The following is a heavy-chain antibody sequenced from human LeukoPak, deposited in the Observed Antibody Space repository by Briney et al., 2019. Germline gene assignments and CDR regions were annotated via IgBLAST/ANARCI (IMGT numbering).Heavy chain of an antibody. V-gene: IGHV3-30-3*01. CDR2: ISKDGSRK. J-gene: IGHJ6*02. CDR3: ARNNGMDV. Sequence: GTSLRLSCAASGFTFSDYSIHWVRRTPGKGLEWVAVISKDGSRKYYTESVKGRFSISRDNAKNTVNLEMNTLGSDDTALYHCARNNGMDVWGQGTTVIVSS. CDR1: GFTFSDYS.